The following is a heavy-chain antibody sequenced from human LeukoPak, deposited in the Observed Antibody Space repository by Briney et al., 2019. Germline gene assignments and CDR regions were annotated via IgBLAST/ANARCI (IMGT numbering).Heavy chain of an antibody. D-gene: IGHD6-13*01. Sequence: ASVKVSCKASGYTFTSYAMHWVRQAPGQRLEWMGWINAGNGNIKYSQKFQGRVTITRDTSASTAYMELSSLRSEDTAVYYCARRASIAATGWFDPWGQGTLVTVSS. CDR2: INAGNGNI. CDR1: GYTFTSYA. V-gene: IGHV1-3*01. J-gene: IGHJ5*02. CDR3: ARRASIAATGWFDP.